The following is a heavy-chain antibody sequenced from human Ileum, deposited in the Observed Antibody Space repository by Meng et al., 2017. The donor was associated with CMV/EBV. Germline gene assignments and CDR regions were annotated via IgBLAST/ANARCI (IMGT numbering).Heavy chain of an antibody. V-gene: IGHV3-23*04. Sequence: VEVVRCGGGLDQPGGSLRLSCDASGFTFSTYSMTWVRQAPGKGLGWVSGINESGDRTYHADSVKGRFTISRDNSKNTLYLQMNSLRVEDTAIYYCVNRAWMDFWGQGNLVTVSS. CDR2: INESGDRT. CDR1: GFTFSTYS. J-gene: IGHJ4*02. D-gene: IGHD3/OR15-3a*01. CDR3: VNRAWMDF.